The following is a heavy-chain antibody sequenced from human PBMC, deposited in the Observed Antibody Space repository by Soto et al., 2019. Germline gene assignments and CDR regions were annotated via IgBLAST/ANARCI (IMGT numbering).Heavy chain of an antibody. CDR3: LRGSPDPFGVDVAGHSGPGL. J-gene: IGHJ4*02. CDR1: GYTFSDYY. V-gene: IGHV1-2*02. Sequence: VPVKASCKASGYTFSDYYLQWVRQAPGEALEWVGWMHPNNGGTTSAQKFRGRVTMIMDTSITTAFMELSTLSADDTAVYYCLRGSPDPFGVDVAGHSGPGLWDQGTRITVSS. CDR2: MHPNNGGT. D-gene: IGHD3-3*01.